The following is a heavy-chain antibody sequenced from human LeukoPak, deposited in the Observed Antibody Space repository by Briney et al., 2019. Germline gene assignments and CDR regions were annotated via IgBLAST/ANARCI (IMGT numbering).Heavy chain of an antibody. J-gene: IGHJ4*02. CDR3: AKAGHYGSGSYYSDY. CDR1: GFTFSTYT. CDR2: IRFDGSNK. Sequence: GGSLRLSCAASGFTFSTYTMHWVRQAPGKGLEWVAFIRFDGSNKYYADSVKGRFTISRDSSKNTLYLQMSSLRAGDTAVYYCAKAGHYGSGSYYSDYWGRGTLVTVSP. D-gene: IGHD3-10*01. V-gene: IGHV3-30*02.